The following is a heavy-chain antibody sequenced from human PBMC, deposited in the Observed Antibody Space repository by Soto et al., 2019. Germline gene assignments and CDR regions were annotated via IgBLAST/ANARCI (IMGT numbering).Heavy chain of an antibody. V-gene: IGHV4-31*03. J-gene: IGHJ6*02. CDR3: ARNTYYDFWSGYLAPYGMDV. CDR2: IYYSGST. D-gene: IGHD3-3*01. Sequence: KTSETLSLTCTVSGGSISSGGYYWSWIRQHPGKGLEWIGYIYYSGSTYYNPSLKSRVTISVDTSKNQFSLKLSSVTAADTAVYYCARNTYYDFWSGYLAPYGMDVWGQGTTVTVSS. CDR1: GGSISSGGYY.